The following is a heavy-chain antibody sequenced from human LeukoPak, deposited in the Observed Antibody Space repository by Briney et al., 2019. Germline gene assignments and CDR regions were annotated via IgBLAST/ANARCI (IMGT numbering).Heavy chain of an antibody. V-gene: IGHV3-48*03. J-gene: IGHJ4*02. CDR2: ITSSGSTI. D-gene: IGHD6-19*01. Sequence: PGGSLRLSCAASGFTFSSYEMNWVRQAPGKGLEWVSYITSSGSTIYYADSVKGRFTISRDNAKNSLYLQMNSLRAEDTAVYYCAREDSSGWYRYWGQGTLVTVSS. CDR3: AREDSSGWYRY. CDR1: GFTFSSYE.